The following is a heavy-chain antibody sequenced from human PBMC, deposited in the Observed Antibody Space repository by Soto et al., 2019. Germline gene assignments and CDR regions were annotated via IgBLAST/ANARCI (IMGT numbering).Heavy chain of an antibody. CDR1: GFSFSTYE. D-gene: IGHD3-10*01. V-gene: IGHV3-48*03. J-gene: IGHJ6*02. Sequence: EVQLVESGGGLIQPGGSLRLSCVASGFSFSTYERNWVRQAPGKGLEWVSYISSSGTIYYADAVKGRFTISRDNVKNSLFLHMSDLSADDTAVYYCARDKSLVNGMDVWGQGTTVSVSS. CDR2: ISSSGTI. CDR3: ARDKSLVNGMDV.